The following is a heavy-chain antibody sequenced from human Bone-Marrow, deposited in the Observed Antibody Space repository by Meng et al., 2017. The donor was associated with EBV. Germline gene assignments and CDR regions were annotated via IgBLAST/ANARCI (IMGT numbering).Heavy chain of an antibody. CDR1: RHTHTRYG. CDR2: ITAYNCNT. V-gene: IGHV1-18*01. D-gene: IGHD2-15*01. Sequence: LAQSRAEDRKLASAVNVTRKASRHTHTRYGHLCVRRSPAQGFEWMGYITAYNCNTNCAQKLQGRVTMTTDISTSTAYMELRRLRSDDTAVYYCASEGYCSGASCYSDYWGQGTLVTVSS. J-gene: IGHJ4*02. CDR3: ASEGYCSGASCYSDY.